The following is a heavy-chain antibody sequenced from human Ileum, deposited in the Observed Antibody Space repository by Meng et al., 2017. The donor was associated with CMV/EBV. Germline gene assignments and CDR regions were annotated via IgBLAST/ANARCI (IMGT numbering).Heavy chain of an antibody. D-gene: IGHD4-11*01. CDR1: GGSISSYY. CDR2: VYSTGST. V-gene: IGHV4-59*01. CDR3: ASGKSNLEY. Sequence: QGALPAPAPGMVNTSQTLALTFSGSGGSISSYYCSWIRQAPGKGLEWIGYVYSTGSTNSSPSLRSRVTISVDTSRNQFSLRLSSVTAADTAVYYCASGKSNLEYWGQGTLVTVSS. J-gene: IGHJ4*02.